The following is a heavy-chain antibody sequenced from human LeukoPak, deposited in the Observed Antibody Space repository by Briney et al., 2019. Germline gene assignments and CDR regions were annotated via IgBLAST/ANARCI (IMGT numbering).Heavy chain of an antibody. CDR1: GYTFTGYY. D-gene: IGHD3-22*01. V-gene: IGHV1-46*01. Sequence: ASVKVSCKASGYTFTGYYMHWVRQAPGQGLEWMGIINPSGGSTSYAQKFQGRVTMTRDTSTSTVYMDLSRLRSDDTAVYYCARAGVWDYSDSSGYHNAAFDIWGQGTMVTVSS. CDR2: INPSGGST. J-gene: IGHJ3*02. CDR3: ARAGVWDYSDSSGYHNAAFDI.